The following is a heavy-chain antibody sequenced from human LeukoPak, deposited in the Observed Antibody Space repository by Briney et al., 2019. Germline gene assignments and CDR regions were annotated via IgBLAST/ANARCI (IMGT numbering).Heavy chain of an antibody. V-gene: IGHV3-23*01. CDR3: TKGSMKGSGYDS. J-gene: IGHJ4*02. Sequence: GGSLRLSCAASGFTFTSSVMSWVRQAPGKGLEWVSAISGTGGSTFYADSVKGRFTISRDNSKNTLYLQMNSLRADDTAVFYCTKGSMKGSGYDSWGQGTLVTVSS. D-gene: IGHD6-19*01. CDR1: GFTFTSSV. CDR2: ISGTGGST.